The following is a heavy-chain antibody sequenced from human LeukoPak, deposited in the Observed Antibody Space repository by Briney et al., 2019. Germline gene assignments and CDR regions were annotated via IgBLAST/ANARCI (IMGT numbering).Heavy chain of an antibody. V-gene: IGHV4-34*01. D-gene: IGHD4-17*01. CDR2: INHSGST. J-gene: IGHJ6*02. CDR3: ARADPDYGDYVYYYYNMDV. Sequence: SETLSLTCAVYGGSFSGYYWSWIRQPPGKRLEWIGEINHSGSTSYNPSLKSRVTISVDTSKNQFSLKLSSVTAADTAVYYCARADPDYGDYVYYYYNMDVWGQGTTVTVSS. CDR1: GGSFSGYY.